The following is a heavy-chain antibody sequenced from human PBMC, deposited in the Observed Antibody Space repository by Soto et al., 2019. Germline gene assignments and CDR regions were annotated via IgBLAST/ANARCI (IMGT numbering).Heavy chain of an antibody. D-gene: IGHD3-16*01. J-gene: IGHJ2*01. V-gene: IGHV1-69*12. Sequence: QVQLVQSGAEVKKPGSSVTVSCKASGGTFSSYTISWVRQAPGQGLEWMGGIIPIFGTANYAQKFQGRVTITADESTSAAYMGLSSPRSQGTAVCNSGRGNTRGRQLWDFDLCGPGTLVSVSS. CDR1: GGTFSSYT. CDR2: IIPIFGTA. CDR3: GRGNTRGRQLWDFDL.